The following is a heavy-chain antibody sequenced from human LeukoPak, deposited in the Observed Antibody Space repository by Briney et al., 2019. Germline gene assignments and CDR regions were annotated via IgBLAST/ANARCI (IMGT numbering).Heavy chain of an antibody. D-gene: IGHD3-22*01. J-gene: IGHJ4*02. CDR3: ATFSMASSGSHY. V-gene: IGHV1-18*01. CDR2: ISAYNGNT. CDR1: GYTFTSYG. Sequence: ASVKASCKASGYTFTSYGISWVRQAPGQGLEWMGWISAYNGNTNYAQKFQGRVTMTTDTSTSTAYMELRSLRYDDTAVYYCATFSMASSGSHYWPQGTLVTVSS.